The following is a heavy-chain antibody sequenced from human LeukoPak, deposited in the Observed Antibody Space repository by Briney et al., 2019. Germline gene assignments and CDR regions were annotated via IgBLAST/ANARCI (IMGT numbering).Heavy chain of an antibody. CDR2: INASNGNT. CDR1: GYTFTSYS. D-gene: IGHD5-18*01. Sequence: ASVKVSCKASGYTFTSYSMHWVRQAPGQRLEWMGWINASNGNTKYSQKFQGRVTITRDTSESTAYMELSSLRSEDTAVYYCAREGAGYRYGYLGFAYWGEGTLVTVPS. V-gene: IGHV1-3*01. CDR3: AREGAGYRYGYLGFAY. J-gene: IGHJ4*02.